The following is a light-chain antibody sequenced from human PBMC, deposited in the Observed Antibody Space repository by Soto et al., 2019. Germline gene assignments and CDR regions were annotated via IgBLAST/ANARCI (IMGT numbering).Light chain of an antibody. V-gene: IGLV2-8*01. CDR1: SSDVGAYKY. CDR2: EVS. CDR3: SSYAGSNNLV. J-gene: IGLJ3*02. Sequence: QSVLTQPPSASGSPGQSVTISCTGTSSDVGAYKYVSWYQQHPGKAPKLIISEVSQRPSGVTDRFSGSKSGNTASLTVSGLQPEDEADYYCSSYAGSNNLVFGGGTKLTVL.